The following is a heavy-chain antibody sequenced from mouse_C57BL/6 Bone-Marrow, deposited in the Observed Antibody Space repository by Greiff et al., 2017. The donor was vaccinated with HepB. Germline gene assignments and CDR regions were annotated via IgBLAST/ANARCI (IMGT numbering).Heavy chain of an antibody. D-gene: IGHD1-1*01. Sequence: VQLQQPGAELVKPGASVKLSCKASGYTFTSYWMHWVKQRPGQGLEWIGMIHPNSGSTNYNEKFKSKATLTVDKSSSTAYMQLSSLTSEDSAVYCCASYYYGSSPAWFAYWGQGTLVTVSA. CDR2: IHPNSGST. J-gene: IGHJ3*01. V-gene: IGHV1-64*01. CDR1: GYTFTSYW. CDR3: ASYYYGSSPAWFAY.